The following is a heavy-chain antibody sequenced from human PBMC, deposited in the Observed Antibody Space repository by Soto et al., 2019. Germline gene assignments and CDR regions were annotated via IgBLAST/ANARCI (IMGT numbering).Heavy chain of an antibody. CDR3: ARDPGYSYGYN. J-gene: IGHJ4*02. Sequence: GAPVKVCSKASGYTFTSYAIHSVRQAPGQRLEWMGWINAGNGNTKYSQKFQGRVTITRDTSASTAYMELSSLRSEDTAVYYCARDPGYSYGYNWGQGTLVTVSS. D-gene: IGHD5-18*01. CDR2: INAGNGNT. V-gene: IGHV1-3*01. CDR1: GYTFTSYA.